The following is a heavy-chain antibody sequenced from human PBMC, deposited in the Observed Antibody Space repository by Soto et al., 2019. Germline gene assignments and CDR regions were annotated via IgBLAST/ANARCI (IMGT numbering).Heavy chain of an antibody. V-gene: IGHV1-69*01. CDR1: GGTFSSYA. D-gene: IGHD2-2*02. J-gene: IGHJ6*02. CDR2: IIPIFGTA. Sequence: QVQLVQSGAEVKKPGSSVKVSCKASGGTFSSYAISWVRQAPGQGLEWMGGIIPIFGTANYAQKFQGRVTITADESTSTAYMELSSLRSEDTAVYYCARNQVAAAIRVGDYGMAVWGQGTKVTVSS. CDR3: ARNQVAAAIRVGDYGMAV.